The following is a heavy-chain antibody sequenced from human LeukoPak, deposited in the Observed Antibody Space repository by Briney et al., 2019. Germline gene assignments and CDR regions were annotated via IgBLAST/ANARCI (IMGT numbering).Heavy chain of an antibody. CDR2: MNPNSGNT. J-gene: IGHJ4*02. D-gene: IGHD5-12*01. CDR1: GGTFSSYA. CDR3: ARVVATEAFDY. V-gene: IGHV1-8*02. Sequence: GASVKVSCKASGGTFSSYAISWVRQATGQGLEWMGWMNPNSGNTGYAQEFQGRVTMTRNTSISTAYMELSSLRSEDTAVYYCARVVATEAFDYWGQGTLVTVSS.